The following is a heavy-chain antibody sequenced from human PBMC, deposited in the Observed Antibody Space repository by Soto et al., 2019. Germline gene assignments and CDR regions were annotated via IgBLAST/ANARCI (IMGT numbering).Heavy chain of an antibody. Sequence: QLHESGPGVVKPSETLSLTCTVSGDSINNNDYYWSWIRQTPGKGLEWIGYVYYSGSTYYIPSLKSRLSMSVDTSKNQFSLKLSSVTAADTAIYYCARMSYYYDKWYFDLWGRGTLVTVSS. CDR2: VYYSGST. J-gene: IGHJ2*01. D-gene: IGHD3-22*01. V-gene: IGHV4-30-4*01. CDR1: GDSINNNDYY. CDR3: ARMSYYYDKWYFDL.